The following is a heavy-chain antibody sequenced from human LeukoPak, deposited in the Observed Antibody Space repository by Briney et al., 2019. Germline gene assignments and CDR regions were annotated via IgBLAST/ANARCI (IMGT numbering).Heavy chain of an antibody. CDR2: IKQVGSEK. Sequence: GGSLRLSCAASGFTFSSYWMSWVRQAPGKGLEGVANIKQVGSEKYSVDSVMGRFTISRDNAKNSLYLQMNSLRAEHTAVYYCARDPYKGATTTSPIDYWGQGTLVTVSS. CDR3: ARDPYKGATTTSPIDY. V-gene: IGHV3-7*01. D-gene: IGHD1-26*01. CDR1: GFTFSSYW. J-gene: IGHJ4*02.